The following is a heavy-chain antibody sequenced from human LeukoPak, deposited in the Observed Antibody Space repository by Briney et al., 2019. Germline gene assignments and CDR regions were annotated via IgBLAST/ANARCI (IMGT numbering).Heavy chain of an antibody. CDR3: AARPPIVVAGPFDY. Sequence: GESLTLSCAVSGFTFNTLATGCLRHAPGKGLVGVSTISGSASTTYYADYVRCRFTISRDNSTHTLYLKMNSLRDNDTALYSCAARPPIVVAGPFDYWGQGTLVTVSS. V-gene: IGHV3-23*01. J-gene: IGHJ4*02. CDR1: GFTFNTLA. D-gene: IGHD2-15*01. CDR2: ISGSASTT.